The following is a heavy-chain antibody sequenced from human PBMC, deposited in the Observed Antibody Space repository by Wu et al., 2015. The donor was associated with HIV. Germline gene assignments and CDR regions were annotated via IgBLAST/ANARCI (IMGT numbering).Heavy chain of an antibody. Sequence: QVQLVQSGAEVKEPGASVKISCKASGYTFTTYSIHWVRQAPGQGLEWVGTLNPSGGRRRNALKIRDRITMTRDMSTSTVYMELKRLTSEDTAVYYCGREQYGAVSGLSMDVWGKGTTVIVSS. CDR1: GYTFTTYS. CDR2: LNPSGGRR. J-gene: IGHJ6*04. CDR3: GREQYGAVSGLSMDV. D-gene: IGHD3-16*01. V-gene: IGHV1-46*01.